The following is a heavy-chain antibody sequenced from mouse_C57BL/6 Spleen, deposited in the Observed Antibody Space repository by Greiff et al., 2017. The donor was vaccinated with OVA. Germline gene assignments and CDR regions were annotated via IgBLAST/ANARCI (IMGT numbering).Heavy chain of an antibody. CDR2: IYPGDGDT. V-gene: IGHV1-82*01. CDR1: GYAFSSSW. J-gene: IGHJ2*01. Sequence: QVQLQQSGPELVKPGASVKISCKASGYAFSSSWMNWVKQRPGKGLEWIGRIYPGDGDTKYNEKFKGKATLTADKSSSTAYMQLSSLTSEDSAVYFCAREGDGYYDYFDYWGQGTTLTVSS. D-gene: IGHD2-3*01. CDR3: AREGDGYYDYFDY.